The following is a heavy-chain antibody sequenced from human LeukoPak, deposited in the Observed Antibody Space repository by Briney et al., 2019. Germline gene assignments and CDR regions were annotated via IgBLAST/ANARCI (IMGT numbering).Heavy chain of an antibody. Sequence: GGSLRLSCAASGFTFSSYAMSWVRQAPGKGLEWVSPISGSGSSTYYADSVKGRFTISRDNSKNTLYLQMNSLRGEDTAVYYCAKAVAVASPYYFDYWRQGTLVTVSS. J-gene: IGHJ4*02. CDR1: GFTFSSYA. V-gene: IGHV3-23*01. D-gene: IGHD6-19*01. CDR3: AKAVAVASPYYFDY. CDR2: ISGSGSST.